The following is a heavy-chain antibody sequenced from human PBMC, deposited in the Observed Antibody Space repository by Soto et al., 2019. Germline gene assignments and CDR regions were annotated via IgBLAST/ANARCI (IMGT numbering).Heavy chain of an antibody. V-gene: IGHV4-39*01. D-gene: IGHD2-15*01. CDR1: GGSISSSSYY. CDR2: IYYSGST. Sequence: SETLSLTCTVSGGSISSSSYYWGWIRQPPGKGLEWIGSIYYSGSTYYNPSLKSRVTISVDTSKNQFSLKLSSVTAADTAVYYCARPRGGRIVVVVAASWFDPWGQGTLVTVSS. CDR3: ARPRGGRIVVVVAASWFDP. J-gene: IGHJ5*02.